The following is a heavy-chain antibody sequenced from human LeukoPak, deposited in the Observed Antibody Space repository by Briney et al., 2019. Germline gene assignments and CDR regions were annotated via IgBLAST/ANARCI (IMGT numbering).Heavy chain of an antibody. CDR1: GFTFSSYG. CDR2: VSGGGGTT. J-gene: IGHJ4*02. D-gene: IGHD1-26*01. Sequence: GGSLRLSCAASGFTFSSYGMHWVRQAPGKGLEWVSSVSGGGGTTYYPDSVKGRFTISRDNSKNTLYLQMNSLRAEDTAVYYCAKARDLAIVAAHFDYWGQGTLVTVSS. V-gene: IGHV3-23*01. CDR3: AKARDLAIVAAHFDY.